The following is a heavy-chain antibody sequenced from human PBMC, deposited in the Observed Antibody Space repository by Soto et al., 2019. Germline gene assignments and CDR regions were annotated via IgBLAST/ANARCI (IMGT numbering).Heavy chain of an antibody. CDR2: ISGSGGST. J-gene: IGHJ6*02. CDR3: ARGEDRYYYGMDV. Sequence: GGSLRLSCAASGFTFSSYAMSWVRQAPGKGLEWVSAISGSGGSTYYADSVKGRFTISRDNSKNTLYLQMNSLRAEDTAVYYCARGEDRYYYGMDVWGQGTTVTVSS. D-gene: IGHD1-26*01. V-gene: IGHV3-23*01. CDR1: GFTFSSYA.